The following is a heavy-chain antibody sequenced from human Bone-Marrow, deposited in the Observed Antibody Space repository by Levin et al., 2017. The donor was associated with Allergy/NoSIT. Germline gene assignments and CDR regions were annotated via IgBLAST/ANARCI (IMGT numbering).Heavy chain of an antibody. Sequence: ASVKVSCKASGYTFTGYYIHWVRQAPGQGLEWMGWLIPNTGGTKFSQKFEGRVTVTRDTSISTAYMELNRLTSDDTAVYYCARDAELCLYSGYFDHWGQGSLVTVSS. CDR3: ARDAELCLYSGYFDH. J-gene: IGHJ4*02. D-gene: IGHD1-26*01. CDR1: GYTFTGYY. V-gene: IGHV1-2*02. CDR2: LIPNTGGT.